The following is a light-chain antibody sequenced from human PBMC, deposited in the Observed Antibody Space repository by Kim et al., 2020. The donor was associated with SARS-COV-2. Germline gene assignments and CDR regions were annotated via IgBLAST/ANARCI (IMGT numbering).Light chain of an antibody. CDR3: QQYGSSPLT. CDR1: QSVSSSY. CDR2: GAS. J-gene: IGKJ3*01. Sequence: EIVLTQSPGTLSLSPGERATLSCRASQSVSSSYLAWYQQKPGQAPRLLIYGASSRATGIPDRLSGSGSGTDFTLTISRLEPEDFAVYYCQQYGSSPLTFGPGTNVDIK. V-gene: IGKV3-20*01.